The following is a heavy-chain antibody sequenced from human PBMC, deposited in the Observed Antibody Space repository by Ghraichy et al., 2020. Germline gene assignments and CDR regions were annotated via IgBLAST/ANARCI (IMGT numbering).Heavy chain of an antibody. V-gene: IGHV4-59*12. J-gene: IGHJ6*02. Sequence: SETLSLTCTVSGGSIGSYYWSWIRLPPGKGLEWIGSIYYSGSTNYNPSLKSRVTVSVDTSRNQFSLNLSSVTAADTAVYYCARSTGGSTSLYYYYAMDVWGLGTTVTVSS. CDR3: ARSTGGSTSLYYYYAMDV. D-gene: IGHD4-17*01. CDR1: GGSIGSYY. CDR2: IYYSGST.